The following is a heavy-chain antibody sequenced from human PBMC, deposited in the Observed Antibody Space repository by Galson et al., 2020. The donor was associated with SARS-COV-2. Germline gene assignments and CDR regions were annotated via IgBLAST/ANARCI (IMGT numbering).Heavy chain of an antibody. CDR1: GYSFTSYW. CDR3: ATLGYSWTLGGWYYGMDV. CDR2: IYPGDSDT. Sequence: GESLKISCKGSGYSFTSYWIGWVRQMPGKGLEWMGIIYPGDSDTRYSPSFQGQVTISADKSISTAYLQWSSLKASDTAMYYCATLGYSWTLGGWYYGMDVWGQGTTVTVSS. J-gene: IGHJ6*02. V-gene: IGHV5-51*01. D-gene: IGHD5-18*01.